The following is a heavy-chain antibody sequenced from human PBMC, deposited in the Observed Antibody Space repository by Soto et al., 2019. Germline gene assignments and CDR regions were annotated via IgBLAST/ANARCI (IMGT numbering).Heavy chain of an antibody. CDR2: INHSGST. CDR3: ARGGATGDYYYYGMDV. V-gene: IGHV4-34*01. D-gene: IGHD1-26*01. CDR1: GGSFSGYY. J-gene: IGHJ6*02. Sequence: SETLSLTCAVYGGSFSGYYWSWIRQPPGKGLEWIGEINHSGSTNYNPSLKSRVTISVDTSKNQFSLKLSSVTAADTAVCYCARGGATGDYYYYGMDVWGQGTTVTVSS.